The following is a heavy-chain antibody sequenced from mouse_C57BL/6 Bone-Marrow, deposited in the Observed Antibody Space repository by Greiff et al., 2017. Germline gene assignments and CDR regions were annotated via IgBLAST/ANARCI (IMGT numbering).Heavy chain of an antibody. Sequence: EVNLVESGPELVKPGASVKISCKASGYTFTDYYMNWVKQSHGKSLEWIGDINPNNGGTSYNQKFKGTATLTVDKSSSTAYMELRSLTSEDSAVEYWARRPYWYFDVWGTGTTVTVSS. CDR3: ARRPYWYFDV. J-gene: IGHJ1*03. CDR2: INPNNGGT. V-gene: IGHV1-26*01. CDR1: GYTFTDYY.